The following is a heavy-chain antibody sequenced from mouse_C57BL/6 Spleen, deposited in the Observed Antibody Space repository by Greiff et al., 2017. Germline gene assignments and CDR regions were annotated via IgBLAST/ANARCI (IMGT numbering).Heavy chain of an antibody. V-gene: IGHV5-4*01. CDR1: GFTFSSYA. Sequence: EVMLVESGGGLVKPGGSLKLSCAASGFTFSSYAMSWVRQTPEKRLEWVATISDGGSYTYYPDNVKGRFTISRDNAKNNLYLQMSHLKSEDTAMYYCAREGNDYDVFDYWGQGTTLTVSS. D-gene: IGHD2-4*01. CDR3: AREGNDYDVFDY. J-gene: IGHJ2*01. CDR2: ISDGGSYT.